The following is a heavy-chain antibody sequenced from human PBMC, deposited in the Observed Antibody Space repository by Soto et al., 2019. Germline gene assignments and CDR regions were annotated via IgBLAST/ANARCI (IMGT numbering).Heavy chain of an antibody. CDR2: IIPILGIA. J-gene: IGHJ4*02. CDR3: AREGPYYYDSSGYVYPEARPLGY. D-gene: IGHD3-22*01. CDR1: GGTFSSYT. Sequence: QVQLVQSGAEVKKPGSSVKVSCKASGGTFSSYTISWGRQAPGQGLEWMGRIIPILGIANYAQKFQGRVTITADKSTSTAYMELSSLRSEDTAVYYCAREGPYYYDSSGYVYPEARPLGYWGQGTLVTVSS. V-gene: IGHV1-69*08.